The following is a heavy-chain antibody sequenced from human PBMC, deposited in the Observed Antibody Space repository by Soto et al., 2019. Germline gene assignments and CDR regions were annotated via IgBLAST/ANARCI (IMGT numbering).Heavy chain of an antibody. V-gene: IGHV1-69*12. J-gene: IGHJ6*02. CDR3: ARVGAGICSGGSCYSEIYGMDV. Sequence: QVQLVQSGAEVKKPGSSVKVSCKASGGTFSSYAISWVRQAPGQGLEWMGGIIPIFGTANYAQKFQGRVTITAEESTSTAYMELSSLRSEDTAVYYCARVGAGICSGGSCYSEIYGMDVWGQGTTVTVSS. CDR1: GGTFSSYA. CDR2: IIPIFGTA. D-gene: IGHD2-15*01.